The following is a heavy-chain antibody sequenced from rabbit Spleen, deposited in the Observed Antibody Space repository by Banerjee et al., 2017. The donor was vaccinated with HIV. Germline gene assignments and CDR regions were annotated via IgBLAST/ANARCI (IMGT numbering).Heavy chain of an antibody. Sequence: QEQLVESGGDLVKPGASLTLTCTASGFTLSSSYWIWWVRQAPGKGLEWIACISGGSSGSTGYASWVNGRFTISKTSSTTVTLQMTSLTAADTATYFCARDLTDVIGWNFGWWGQGTLVTVS. CDR3: ARDLTDVIGWNFGW. CDR1: GFTLSSSYW. D-gene: IGHD1-1*01. V-gene: IGHV1S45*01. CDR2: ISGGSSGST. J-gene: IGHJ4*01.